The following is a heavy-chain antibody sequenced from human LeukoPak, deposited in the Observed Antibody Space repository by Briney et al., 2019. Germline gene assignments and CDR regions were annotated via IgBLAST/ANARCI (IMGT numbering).Heavy chain of an antibody. V-gene: IGHV3-23*01. Sequence: PGGSLRLSCAASGFTFSSYAMSWVRQAPGRGLEWVSGISGSGDNTYYADSVKGRFTISRDNAKNSLHLQMNSLRDEDTAVYYCARESQGDHVDYWGQGTLLTVSS. CDR2: ISGSGDNT. CDR3: ARESQGDHVDY. CDR1: GFTFSSYA. D-gene: IGHD2-21*02. J-gene: IGHJ4*02.